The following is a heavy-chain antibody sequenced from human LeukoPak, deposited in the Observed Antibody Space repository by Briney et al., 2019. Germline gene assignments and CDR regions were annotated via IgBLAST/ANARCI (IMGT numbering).Heavy chain of an antibody. J-gene: IGHJ4*02. D-gene: IGHD6-19*01. CDR2: ISCGGRNK. CDR3: AKERKPFMSGGWYYFDY. Sequence: QSGVSLRLSCAASGFTFSSYGMHWLRHAPGKGRVGVAVISCGGRNKYYADSGKGRFTICRDTSKNTLYMQMNRLRDEDTAVYYCAKERKPFMSGGWYYFDYWGQGPLVTVSS. V-gene: IGHV3-30*18. CDR1: GFTFSSYG.